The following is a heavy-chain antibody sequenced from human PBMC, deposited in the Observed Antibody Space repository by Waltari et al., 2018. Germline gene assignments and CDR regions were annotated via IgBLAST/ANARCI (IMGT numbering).Heavy chain of an antibody. CDR3: ARDVTGYYYFDL. V-gene: IGHV3-53*01. CDR2: ISRDGT. Sequence: EVQLVESGGGLIQPGGSLRLSCADSGFTVSTTYMNWVRQAPGKGLEWVSVISRDGTHYADSVKGRFTISRDNSKNTVYLQMNTLRAEDTALYYCARDVTGYYYFDLWGRGTLVTVSS. CDR1: GFTVSTTY. D-gene: IGHD3-16*01. J-gene: IGHJ2*01.